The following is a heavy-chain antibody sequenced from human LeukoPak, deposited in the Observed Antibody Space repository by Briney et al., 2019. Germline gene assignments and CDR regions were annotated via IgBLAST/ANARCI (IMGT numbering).Heavy chain of an antibody. V-gene: IGHV4-34*01. Sequence: SETLSLTCAVYGGSFSGYYWSWIRQPPGKGLEWIGEINHSGSTNYNPSLKSRVTISVDTSKNQFSLKLSSVTAADKAVYYCARSLRSSGWYRANWFDPWGQGTLVTVSS. CDR2: INHSGST. CDR3: ARSLRSSGWYRANWFDP. CDR1: GGSFSGYY. D-gene: IGHD6-19*01. J-gene: IGHJ5*02.